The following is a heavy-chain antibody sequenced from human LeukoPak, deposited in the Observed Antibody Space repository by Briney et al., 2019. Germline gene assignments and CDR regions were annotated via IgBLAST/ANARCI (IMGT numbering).Heavy chain of an antibody. CDR3: AKEPTGDKSFDS. CDR2: MFYSGYT. V-gene: IGHV4-39*07. CDR1: GASISRTTYY. D-gene: IGHD7-27*01. J-gene: IGHJ4*02. Sequence: SETLSLTCTVSGASISRTTYYWGWFRQPPGKGLEWIATMFYSGYTYYNPSLKSRVTISIDTSENQVSLKLSFVTAADTALYYCAKEPTGDKSFDSWGQGTLVTVSS.